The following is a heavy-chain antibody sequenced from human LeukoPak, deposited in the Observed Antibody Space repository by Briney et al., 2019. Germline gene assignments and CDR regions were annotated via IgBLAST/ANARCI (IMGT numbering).Heavy chain of an antibody. CDR1: GFPFSSYG. Sequence: GGSLRLSCTASGFPFSSYGMQWVRQAPGKGLEWVACIRYDENTKHYADSVKGRFTVSRDNSENTLFLQMNSLRAEDTAVYYCAKENTRDGYRHFHYWGQRTLVTVSS. CDR3: AKENTRDGYRHFHY. J-gene: IGHJ4*02. V-gene: IGHV3-30*02. D-gene: IGHD5-24*01. CDR2: IRYDENTK.